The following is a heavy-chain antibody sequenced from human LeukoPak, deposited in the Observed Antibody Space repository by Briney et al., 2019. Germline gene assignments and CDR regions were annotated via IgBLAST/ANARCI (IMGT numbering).Heavy chain of an antibody. Sequence: ASVKVSCKASGYTSTSYAMHWVRQGPGQRLEWMGWINAGNGNTKYSQKFQGRVTITRDTSASTAYMELSSLRSEDTAVYYCARDQRRFGELSFVHWGQGTLVTVSS. CDR3: ARDQRRFGELSFVH. V-gene: IGHV1-3*01. J-gene: IGHJ4*02. D-gene: IGHD3-10*01. CDR2: INAGNGNT. CDR1: GYTSTSYA.